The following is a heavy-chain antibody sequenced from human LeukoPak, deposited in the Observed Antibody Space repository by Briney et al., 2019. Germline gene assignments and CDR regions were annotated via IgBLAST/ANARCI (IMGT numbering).Heavy chain of an antibody. Sequence: SETLSLTCTVSGGSISSYYWSWLRQPPGKGLEWIGYIYYSGSTNYNPSLKSRVTISVDTSKNQFSLKLSSVTAADTAVYYCARLRYSSSWFDYWGQGTLVTVSS. CDR1: GGSISSYY. CDR2: IYYSGST. V-gene: IGHV4-59*01. CDR3: ARLRYSSSWFDY. J-gene: IGHJ4*02. D-gene: IGHD6-13*01.